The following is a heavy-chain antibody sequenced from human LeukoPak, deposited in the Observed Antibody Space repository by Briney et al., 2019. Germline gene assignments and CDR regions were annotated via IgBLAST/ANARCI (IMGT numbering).Heavy chain of an antibody. D-gene: IGHD6-19*01. V-gene: IGHV3-7*01. CDR3: ASSGWYVGYYYYYGMDV. Sequence: GSLRLSCAASGFTFSSYWMSWVRQAPGKGLEWVANIKQDGSEKYYVDSVEGRFTISRDNAKNSLYLQMNSLRAEDTAVYYCASSGWYVGYYYYYGMDVWGQGTTVTVSS. CDR1: GFTFSSYW. J-gene: IGHJ6*02. CDR2: IKQDGSEK.